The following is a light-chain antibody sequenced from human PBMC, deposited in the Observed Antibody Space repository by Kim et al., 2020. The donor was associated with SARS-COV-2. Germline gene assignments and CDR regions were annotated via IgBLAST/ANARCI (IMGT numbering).Light chain of an antibody. CDR2: DAS. CDR1: QIISSW. J-gene: IGKJ1*01. V-gene: IGKV1-5*01. Sequence: ASVGDRVTITCRASQIISSWLAWYQQKPGKAPKLLIYDASSLESGVPSRFSGSGSGTEFTLTISSLQPDDFATYYCQQYNSYSWTFGQGTKVDIK. CDR3: QQYNSYSWT.